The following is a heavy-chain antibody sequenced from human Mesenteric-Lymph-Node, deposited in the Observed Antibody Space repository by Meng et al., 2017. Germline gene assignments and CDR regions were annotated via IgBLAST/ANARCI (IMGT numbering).Heavy chain of an antibody. Sequence: KVSCKASGYTFTGYYMHWVRQMPGKGLEWMGIIYPGDSDTRYSPSFQGQVTISADKSISTAYLQWSSLKASDTAMYYCARRRGYSYGPNSYYYYYGMDVWGQGTTVTVSS. CDR3: ARRRGYSYGPNSYYYYYGMDV. V-gene: IGHV5-51*01. CDR2: IYPGDSDT. J-gene: IGHJ6*02. CDR1: GYTFTGYY. D-gene: IGHD5-18*01.